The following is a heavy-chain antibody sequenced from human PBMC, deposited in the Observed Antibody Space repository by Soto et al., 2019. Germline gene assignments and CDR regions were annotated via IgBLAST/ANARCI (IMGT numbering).Heavy chain of an antibody. D-gene: IGHD4-17*01. CDR1: GASVTSDTHY. CDR2: IFYSGST. Sequence: SETLSLTCSVSGASVTSDTHYWSWIRQPPGEGLEWIGYIFYSGSTLYNPSLQSRVAISVDTSKNQFSLKLHSVTAADTAVYYCANYGEYYFDYWGQGTLVTVSS. V-gene: IGHV4-61*01. J-gene: IGHJ4*02. CDR3: ANYGEYYFDY.